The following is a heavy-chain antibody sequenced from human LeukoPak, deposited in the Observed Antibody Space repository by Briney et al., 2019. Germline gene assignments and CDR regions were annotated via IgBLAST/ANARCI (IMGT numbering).Heavy chain of an antibody. CDR1: VGTFSSYA. J-gene: IGHJ4*02. V-gene: IGHV1-69*13. CDR3: ARERGGYNPNPFDY. CDR2: IIPIFGTA. D-gene: IGHD5-24*01. Sequence: EASVKVSCKASVGTFSSYAISWVRQAPGQGLEWMGGIIPIFGTANYAQKFQGRVTITADESTSTAYMELSSLRSEDTAVYYCARERGGYNPNPFDYWGQGTLVTVSS.